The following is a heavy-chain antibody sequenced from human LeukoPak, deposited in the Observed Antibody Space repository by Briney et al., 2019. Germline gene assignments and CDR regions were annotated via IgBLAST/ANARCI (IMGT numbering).Heavy chain of an antibody. J-gene: IGHJ4*02. Sequence: GGSLSLSCAASGFTDSSNFMNWVRQAPGKGLEWVSVIYSGGNTYYADSVKGRFTISRDNSKNTLYLQMNSLRAEDTAVYYCARARIYGDLDYWGQGTLVTVSS. CDR2: IYSGGNT. D-gene: IGHD4-17*01. CDR3: ARARIYGDLDY. CDR1: GFTDSSNF. V-gene: IGHV3-53*01.